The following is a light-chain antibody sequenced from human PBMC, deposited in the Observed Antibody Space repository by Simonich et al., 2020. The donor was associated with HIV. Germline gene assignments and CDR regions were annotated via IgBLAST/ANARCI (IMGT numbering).Light chain of an antibody. J-gene: IGLJ3*02. Sequence: QSALTQPRSVSGSPGQSVTISCTGTRSDVGGYNYVSCYQQHPGKAPNLMIYDVSKRPAGVPDRFSGSKSGNTASLTISGLQAEDEADYYCSSYTSSSTLVFGGGTKLTVL. CDR2: DVS. CDR1: RSDVGGYNY. CDR3: SSYTSSSTLV. V-gene: IGLV2-11*01.